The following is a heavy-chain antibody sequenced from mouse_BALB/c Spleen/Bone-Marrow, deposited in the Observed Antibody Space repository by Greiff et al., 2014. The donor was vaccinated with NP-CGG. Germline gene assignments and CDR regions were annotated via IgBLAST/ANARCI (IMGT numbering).Heavy chain of an antibody. Sequence: VQLKQSGAELVKPGASVKLSCTASGFNIKDTYMHWVKQRPEQGLEWIGRIDPANGNTKYDPKFQGKATITADTSSNTAYLQLGSLTSEDTAVYYCATLTTVVDAMDYWGQGTSVTVSS. CDR1: GFNIKDTY. CDR3: ATLTTVVDAMDY. J-gene: IGHJ4*01. V-gene: IGHV14-3*02. D-gene: IGHD1-1*01. CDR2: IDPANGNT.